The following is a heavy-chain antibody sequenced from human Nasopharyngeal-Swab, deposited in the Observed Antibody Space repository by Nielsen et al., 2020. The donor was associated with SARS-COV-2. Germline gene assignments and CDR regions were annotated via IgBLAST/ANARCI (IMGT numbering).Heavy chain of an antibody. CDR3: ARYRQYRGYYYYGMDV. CDR2: IYYSGST. D-gene: IGHD6-13*01. Sequence: SETLSLTCTVSGGSISSSSYYWGWIRQPPGKGLEWIGSIYYSGSTYYNPSLKSRVTISVDTSKNQFSLKLSSVTAADTAAYYCARYRQYRGYYYYGMDVWGQGTTVTVSS. V-gene: IGHV4-39*01. J-gene: IGHJ6*02. CDR1: GGSISSSSYY.